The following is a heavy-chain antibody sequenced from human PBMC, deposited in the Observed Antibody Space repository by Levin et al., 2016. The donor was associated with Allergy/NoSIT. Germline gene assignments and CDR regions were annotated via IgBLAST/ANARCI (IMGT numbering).Heavy chain of an antibody. CDR3: VRDGEDTPMTDFDY. CDR2: VSGYNGDT. D-gene: IGHD5-18*01. V-gene: IGHV1-18*01. J-gene: IGHJ4*02. Sequence: WVRQAPGQGLEWMGWVSGYNGDTNYAHKLQDRVTMTTDTSTSTAYMELRSLISDDTAVYYCVRDGEDTPMTDFDYWGQGTLVTVSS.